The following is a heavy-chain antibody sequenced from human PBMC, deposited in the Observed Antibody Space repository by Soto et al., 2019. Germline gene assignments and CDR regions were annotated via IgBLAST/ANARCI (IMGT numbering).Heavy chain of an antibody. CDR2: IHYSGST. CDR3: AREDRSYYDGSGFYH. V-gene: IGHV4-31*03. Sequence: SETLSLTCTVSGGSITSGGYYWSWIRQHPEKGLEWIGYIHYSGSTYYNPSLKSRVTISLDTSKNQFSLKLSSVTAADTAAYYCAREDRSYYDGSGFYHWGQGTLVTV. J-gene: IGHJ4*02. CDR1: GGSITSGGYY. D-gene: IGHD3-22*01.